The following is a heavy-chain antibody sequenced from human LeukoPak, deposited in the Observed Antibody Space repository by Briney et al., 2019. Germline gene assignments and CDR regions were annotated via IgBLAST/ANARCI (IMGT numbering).Heavy chain of an antibody. CDR1: GGSFSDYY. V-gene: IGHV4-34*01. J-gene: IGHJ5*02. Sequence: SETLSLTCAVYGGSFSDYYWSWIRQPPGKGLEWIGEINHSGSTNYNPSLKSRVTISVDTSKNQFSLKLSSVTAADTAVYYCARGRRTRIGYCTNGVCRSPTHGRWFDPWGQGTLVTVSS. CDR3: ARGRRTRIGYCTNGVCRSPTHGRWFDP. D-gene: IGHD2-8*01. CDR2: INHSGST.